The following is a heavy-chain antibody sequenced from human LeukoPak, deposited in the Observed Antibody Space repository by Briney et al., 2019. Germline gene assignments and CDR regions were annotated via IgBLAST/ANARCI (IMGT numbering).Heavy chain of an antibody. CDR2: IYYSGST. Sequence: SETLSLTCTVSGGSIRSGDYYWSWIRQPPGKGLEWIGYIYYSGSTYCNPSLKSRVTISIDTSKNQFSLSLSSVTAADTAVYYCARDSASGVTHNWFDPWGQGTLVTVSS. J-gene: IGHJ5*02. D-gene: IGHD3-10*01. V-gene: IGHV4-30-4*01. CDR1: GGSIRSGDYY. CDR3: ARDSASGVTHNWFDP.